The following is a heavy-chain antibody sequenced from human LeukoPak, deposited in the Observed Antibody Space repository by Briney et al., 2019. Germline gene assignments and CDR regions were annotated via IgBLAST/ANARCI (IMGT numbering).Heavy chain of an antibody. CDR1: GGPISSGGYY. J-gene: IGHJ4*02. V-gene: IGHV4-31*03. CDR3: ARARLGSRLFDY. D-gene: IGHD5-12*01. Sequence: PSQTLSLTCTVSGGPISSGGYYWSWIRQHPGKGLEWLGYIYYRRSTYYHPSLKSRATISVDTSKSQLSLKLSSVTAADTAVYYCARARLGSRLFDYWGQGTLVTVSS. CDR2: IYYRRST.